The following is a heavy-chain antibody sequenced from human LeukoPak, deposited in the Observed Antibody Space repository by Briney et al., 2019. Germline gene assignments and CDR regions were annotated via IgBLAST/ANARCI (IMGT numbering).Heavy chain of an antibody. V-gene: IGHV1-2*02. Sequence: ASVKVSCKASGYTFTDYYMHWVRQAPGQGLEWMGWISPNSGGTNYAQKFQGRVTMTRDTSISTAYMELSRLRSDDTAIYYCARDPLLTGYYWPYYFDYWGQGTLVTVSS. D-gene: IGHD3-9*01. CDR3: ARDPLLTGYYWPYYFDY. CDR2: ISPNSGGT. CDR1: GYTFTDYY. J-gene: IGHJ4*02.